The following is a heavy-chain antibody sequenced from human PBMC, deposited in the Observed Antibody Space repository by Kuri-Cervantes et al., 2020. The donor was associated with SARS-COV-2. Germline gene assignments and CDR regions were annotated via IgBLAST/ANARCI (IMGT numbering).Heavy chain of an antibody. D-gene: IGHD6-13*01. CDR3: ARGRQQLPWNFDY. CDR2: ISNSGSYT. Sequence: GESLKISCAASGFTFSDYYMTWIRQAPGKGLEWVSYISNSGSYTNYADSVKGRFTISRDNAKNSLYLQMSSLRGDDTAVYYCARGRQQLPWNFDYWGQGIRGTVSS. J-gene: IGHJ4*02. CDR1: GFTFSDYY. V-gene: IGHV3-11*06.